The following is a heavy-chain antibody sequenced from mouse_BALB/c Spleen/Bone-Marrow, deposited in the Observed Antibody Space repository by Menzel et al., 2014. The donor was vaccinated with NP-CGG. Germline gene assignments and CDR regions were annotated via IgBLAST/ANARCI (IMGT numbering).Heavy chain of an antibody. Sequence: QVQLQQSGPELVRPGVSVKLSCKGSGYTFTDYAMHWVKRSHAKSLEWIGLISTFSGNTNYNQKFKDKATMTVDKSSSTAYMELARLTSEDSAIYYCAKGDYRYDETMDYWGQRTSVTVSS. J-gene: IGHJ4*01. CDR2: ISTFSGNT. CDR1: GYTFTDYA. D-gene: IGHD2-14*01. CDR3: AKGDYRYDETMDY. V-gene: IGHV1-67*01.